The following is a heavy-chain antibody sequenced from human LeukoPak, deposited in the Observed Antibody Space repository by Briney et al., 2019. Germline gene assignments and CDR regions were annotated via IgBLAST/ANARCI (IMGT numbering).Heavy chain of an antibody. CDR1: GGSISSYY. CDR3: ARDRVGFDAFDI. D-gene: IGHD1-26*01. CDR2: IYYSGST. V-gene: IGHV4-59*01. J-gene: IGHJ3*02. Sequence: SETLSLTCTVSGGSISSYYWSWIRQPPGKALEWIGYIYYSGSTNFNPSLKSRVTISVDTSKKQFSLKLSSVTAADTAVYYCARDRVGFDAFDIWGQGTMVTISS.